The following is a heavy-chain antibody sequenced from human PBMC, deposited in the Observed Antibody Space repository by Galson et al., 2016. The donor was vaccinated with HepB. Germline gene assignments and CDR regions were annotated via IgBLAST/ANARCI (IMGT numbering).Heavy chain of an antibody. V-gene: IGHV3-33*01. J-gene: IGHJ4*02. Sequence: SLRLSCAASGFTFSSYGMHWVRQAPGKGLEWVAVIWYAGSNKYYADSVKGRFTISRDNSKNTLYLQMNSLRAEDTAVYYCAVSSGWRPEFDYWGQGTLVTVSS. CDR1: GFTFSSYG. D-gene: IGHD6-19*01. CDR3: AVSSGWRPEFDY. CDR2: IWYAGSNK.